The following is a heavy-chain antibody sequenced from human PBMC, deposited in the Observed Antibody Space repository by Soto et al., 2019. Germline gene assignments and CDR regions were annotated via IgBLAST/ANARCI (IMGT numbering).Heavy chain of an antibody. CDR1: GGTFSSYA. J-gene: IGHJ4*02. Sequence: SVKVSCKASGGTFSSYAISWVRQAPGQGLEWMGRIIPILGIANYAQKFQGRVTITADKSTSTAYMELSSLRSEDTAVYYCARSRAYSYDQLGHYYFDYWGQGTLVTVSS. V-gene: IGHV1-69*04. CDR3: ARSRAYSYDQLGHYYFDY. D-gene: IGHD5-18*01. CDR2: IIPILGIA.